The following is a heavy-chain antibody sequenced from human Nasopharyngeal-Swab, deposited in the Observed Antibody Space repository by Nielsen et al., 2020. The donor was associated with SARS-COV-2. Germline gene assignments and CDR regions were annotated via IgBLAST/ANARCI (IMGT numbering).Heavy chain of an antibody. Sequence: LKISCAASGFTFSSYSMNWVRQAPGKGLEWVSYISSSSSTIYYADSVKGRFTISRDNAKNSLYLQMNSLRAEDTAVYYCARGASGIAVFYFDYWGQGTLVTVSS. CDR3: ARGASGIAVFYFDY. CDR2: ISSSSSTI. CDR1: GFTFSSYS. D-gene: IGHD6-19*01. J-gene: IGHJ4*02. V-gene: IGHV3-48*04.